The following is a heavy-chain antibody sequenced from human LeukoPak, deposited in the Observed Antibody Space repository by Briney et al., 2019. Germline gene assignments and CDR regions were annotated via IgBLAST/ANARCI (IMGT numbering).Heavy chain of an antibody. CDR3: AKAQPLNSSPDH. D-gene: IGHD6-13*01. J-gene: IGHJ4*02. CDR1: GFTFSSYA. V-gene: IGHV3-30-3*01. CDR2: ISYDGSNK. Sequence: GRSLRLSCAASGFTFSSYAMHWVRQAPGKGLEWVAVISYDGSNKYYADSVKGRFTISRDNSKNTLYLQMNSLRAEDTAVYYCAKAQPLNSSPDHWGQGTLVTVSS.